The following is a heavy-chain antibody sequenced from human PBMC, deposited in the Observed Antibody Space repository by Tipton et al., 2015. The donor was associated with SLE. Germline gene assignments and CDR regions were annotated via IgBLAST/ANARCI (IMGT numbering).Heavy chain of an antibody. CDR2: ISSSGSTI. D-gene: IGHD6-19*01. V-gene: IGHV3-48*03. J-gene: IGHJ4*02. CDR1: GFTFSSYE. CDR3: ARDRQWLAQGYFDY. Sequence: SLRLSCAASGFTFSSYEMNWVRQAPGKGLEWVSYISSSGSTIYYADSVKGRFTISRDNAKNSLYLQMNSLRAEDTAVYYCARDRQWLAQGYFDYWGQGTLVTVSS.